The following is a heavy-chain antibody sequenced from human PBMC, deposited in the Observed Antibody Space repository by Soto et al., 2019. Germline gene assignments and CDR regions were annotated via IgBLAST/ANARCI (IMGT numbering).Heavy chain of an antibody. CDR1: GGSISSGGYY. CDR2: IYSSGST. V-gene: IGHV4-61*08. J-gene: IGHJ4*02. D-gene: IGHD6-19*01. CDR3: ARDRYSNGWVDY. Sequence: SETLSLTCTVSGGSISSGGYYWSWIRQPPGKGLEWIGYIYSSGSTNYNPSLKSRVIISVDTSNDQFSLKLSSVTAADTAVYYCARDRYSNGWVDYWGQGTLVTVSS.